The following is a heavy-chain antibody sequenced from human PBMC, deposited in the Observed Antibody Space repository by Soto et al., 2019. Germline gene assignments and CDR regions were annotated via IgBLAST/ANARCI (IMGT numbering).Heavy chain of an antibody. CDR3: ARDIANWFDP. D-gene: IGHD6-13*01. CDR2: IIPIFGTA. CDR1: GVTFSSYA. Sequence: SVKVSCKASGVTFSSYAISWVRQAPGQGLEWMGGIIPIFGTANYAQKFQGRVTITADESTSTAYMELSSLRSEDTAVYYCARDIANWFDPWGQGTLVTVSS. V-gene: IGHV1-69*13. J-gene: IGHJ5*02.